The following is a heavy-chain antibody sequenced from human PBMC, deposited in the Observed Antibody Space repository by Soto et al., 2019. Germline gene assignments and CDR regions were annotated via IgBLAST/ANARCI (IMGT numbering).Heavy chain of an antibody. CDR3: ASQYSSSSRDNWFDP. J-gene: IGHJ5*02. D-gene: IGHD6-6*01. Sequence: QVQLVQSGAEVKKPGSSVKVSCKASGGTFSSYAISWVRQAPGQGLEWMGGIIPIFGTANYAQKVQGRVTITADESTSTAYMELRGLKSEDTAVYYCASQYSSSSRDNWFDPWGQGTLVTVSS. CDR1: GGTFSSYA. CDR2: IIPIFGTA. V-gene: IGHV1-69*01.